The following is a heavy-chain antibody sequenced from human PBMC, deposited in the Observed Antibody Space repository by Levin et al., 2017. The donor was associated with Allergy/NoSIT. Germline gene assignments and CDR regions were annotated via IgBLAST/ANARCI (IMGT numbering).Heavy chain of an antibody. CDR2: IYTGGNT. V-gene: IGHV3-53*01. CDR1: GFTVSSNY. CDR3: ARAGYCSGGSCGQYLDY. Sequence: GASVKVSCAASGFTVSSNYMSWVRQAPGKGLEWVSVIYTGGNTYYADSVKGRFTISRDTSKNTLYLQMNSLRGEDTAVYYCARAGYCSGGSCGQYLDYWGQGTLVTVSS. D-gene: IGHD2-15*01. J-gene: IGHJ4*02.